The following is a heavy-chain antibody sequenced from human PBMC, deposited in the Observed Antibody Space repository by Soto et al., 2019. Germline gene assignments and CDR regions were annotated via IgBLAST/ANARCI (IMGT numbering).Heavy chain of an antibody. J-gene: IGHJ6*02. D-gene: IGHD2-2*02. CDR3: ASNIVVVPAAIRTASSYYYGMDV. CDR1: GYTFTSYG. CDR2: ISAYNGNT. Sequence: ASVKVSGKASGYTFTSYGISWVRQAPGQGLEWMGWISAYNGNTNYAQKLQGRVTMTTDTSTSTAYMELRSLRSDDTAVYYCASNIVVVPAAIRTASSYYYGMDVWGQGTTVTVSS. V-gene: IGHV1-18*01.